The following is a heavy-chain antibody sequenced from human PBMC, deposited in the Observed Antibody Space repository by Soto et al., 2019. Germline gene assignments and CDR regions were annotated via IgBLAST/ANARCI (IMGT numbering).Heavy chain of an antibody. J-gene: IGHJ6*03. Sequence: QVQLVQWAVEVKKPGASVKVSCEASGNIFSSAAIIWVRQAPGGGREWMGWINTDNDNKLYAQKFQGRITMTIDTSTSTAYMGLRTLRSDDTAVYYCARGERIAVRQGFGYYYMAVWGKGTTVTVSS. V-gene: IGHV1-18*04. CDR2: INTDNDNK. D-gene: IGHD6-6*01. CDR1: GNIFSSAA. CDR3: ARGERIAVRQGFGYYYMAV.